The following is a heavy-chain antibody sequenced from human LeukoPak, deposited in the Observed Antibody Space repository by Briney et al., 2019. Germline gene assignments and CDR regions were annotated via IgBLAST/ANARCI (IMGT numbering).Heavy chain of an antibody. CDR2: IYYSGST. Sequence: SETLSLTCTVSGGSISSSSYYWGWIRQPPGKGLEWIGSIYYSGSTYYNPSLKSRVTISVDTSKNQFSLKLSSVTAADTAVYYCARELKRIQLWPYFDYWGQGTLVTVSS. CDR3: ARELKRIQLWPYFDY. V-gene: IGHV4-39*07. CDR1: GGSISSSSYY. D-gene: IGHD5-18*01. J-gene: IGHJ4*02.